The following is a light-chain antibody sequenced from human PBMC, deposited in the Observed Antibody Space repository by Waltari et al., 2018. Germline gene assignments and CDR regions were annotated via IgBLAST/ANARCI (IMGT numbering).Light chain of an antibody. CDR2: GAS. Sequence: EIVLTQSPGTLSLSPGESATLSCRARQSVSSNYLAWYQQKPGQAPRLLIYGASSRATGIPDRFSGSGSGTDFTLAINRLEPEDFAEYYCQQYGNSPRTFGQGTKVEVK. J-gene: IGKJ1*01. CDR1: QSVSSNY. CDR3: QQYGNSPRT. V-gene: IGKV3-20*01.